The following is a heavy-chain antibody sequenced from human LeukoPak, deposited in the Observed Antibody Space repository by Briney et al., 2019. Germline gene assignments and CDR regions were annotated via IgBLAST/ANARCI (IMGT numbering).Heavy chain of an antibody. D-gene: IGHD6-19*01. CDR2: IGTRGDT. V-gene: IGHV3-13*01. CDR3: ARGGIQVSGIDEFDY. CDR1: GFTFIDYD. Sequence: GGSLRLSCAASGFTFIDYDMHWVRQVIGKGLEWVSAIGTRGDTHYSGSVKGRFTTSRENAESSLYLQMNSLRAEDTAVYYCARGGIQVSGIDEFDYWGQGTLVTVSS. J-gene: IGHJ4*02.